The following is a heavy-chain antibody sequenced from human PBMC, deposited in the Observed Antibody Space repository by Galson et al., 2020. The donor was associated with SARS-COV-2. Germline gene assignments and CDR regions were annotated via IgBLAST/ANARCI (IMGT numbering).Heavy chain of an antibody. CDR1: GGSVTSRSYF. V-gene: IGHV4-39*01. D-gene: IGHD3-9*01. CDR2: SHYSGKV. J-gene: IGHJ5*02. CDR3: ARQSIAIELWLEGGDWFDP. Sequence: SETLSLTCIVSGGSVTSRSYFWGWIRQPPGKGLEWIGSSHYSGKVSYTPSNKSRVTISVDTSKNQFSLRLNSVTAADTAVYYCARQSIAIELWLEGGDWFDPWGQGTLVTVSS.